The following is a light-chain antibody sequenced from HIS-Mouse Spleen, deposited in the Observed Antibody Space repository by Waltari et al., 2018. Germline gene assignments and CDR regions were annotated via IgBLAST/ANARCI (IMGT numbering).Light chain of an antibody. V-gene: IGLV2-8*01. CDR1: SSDVGGYNY. CDR2: EVS. Sequence: QSALTQPPSASGSPGQSVTISCTGTSSDVGGYNYVSWYQQHPGKAPKRMIYEVSKRPSGVPGRFSGSKSGNTASLTVAGLQAEDEADYYRSSYAGSNNLVFGGGTKLTVL. J-gene: IGLJ2*01. CDR3: SSYAGSNNLV.